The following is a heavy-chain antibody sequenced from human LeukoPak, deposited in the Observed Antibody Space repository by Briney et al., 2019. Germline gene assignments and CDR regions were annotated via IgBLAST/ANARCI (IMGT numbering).Heavy chain of an antibody. D-gene: IGHD3-22*01. V-gene: IGHV1-18*01. Sequence: GASVKVSCKASGYTFTSYGISWVRQAPGQGLEWMGWISAYNGNTNYAQKLQGRVTMTTDTSTSTAYMELRSLRSDDTAVYYCARDRSYDSSGYSDYWGQGTLVTVSS. CDR2: ISAYNGNT. CDR3: ARDRSYDSSGYSDY. CDR1: GYTFTSYG. J-gene: IGHJ4*02.